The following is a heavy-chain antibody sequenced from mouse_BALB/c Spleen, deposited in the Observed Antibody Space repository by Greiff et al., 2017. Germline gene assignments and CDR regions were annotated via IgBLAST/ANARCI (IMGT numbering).Heavy chain of an antibody. D-gene: IGHD1-1*01. CDR1: GFTFSSFG. V-gene: IGHV5-17*02. CDR2: ISSGSSTI. Sequence: EVMLVESGGGLVQPGGSRKLSCAASGFTFSSFGMHWVRQAPEKGLEWVAYISSGSSTIYYADTVKGRFTISRDNPKNTLFLQMTSLRSEDTAMYYCARRHYGSSVFDNRGQGTTLTVSS. CDR3: ARRHYGSSVFDN. J-gene: IGHJ2*01.